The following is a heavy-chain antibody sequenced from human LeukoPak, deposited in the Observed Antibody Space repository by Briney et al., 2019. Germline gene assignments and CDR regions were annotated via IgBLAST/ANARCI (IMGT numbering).Heavy chain of an antibody. D-gene: IGHD3-10*02. CDR1: EFTFGNFW. CDR2: IKEDGSDK. CDR3: AELGITMIGGV. Sequence: GGSLRLSCAASEFTFGNFWMTWVRQAPGKGLEWVANIKEDGSDKYYVDSVKGRFTISRDNAKNSLYLQMNSLRVEDTAVYYCAELGITMIGGVWGKGTTVTISS. J-gene: IGHJ6*04. V-gene: IGHV3-7*01.